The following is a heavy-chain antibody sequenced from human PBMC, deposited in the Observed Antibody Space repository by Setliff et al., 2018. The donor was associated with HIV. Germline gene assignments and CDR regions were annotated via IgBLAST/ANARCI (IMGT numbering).Heavy chain of an antibody. CDR3: AKIQNPQGYYYDSSGYYPHPGSPDY. J-gene: IGHJ4*02. CDR1: GFTFSSYG. D-gene: IGHD3-22*01. Sequence: PGGSLRLSCAASGFTFSSYGMHWVRQAPGKGLEWVAFIRYDGGNKYYADSVKGRFTISRDNSKNTLYLQMNSLRAEDTAVYYCAKIQNPQGYYYDSSGYYPHPGSPDYWGQGTLVTVPS. V-gene: IGHV3-30*02. CDR2: IRYDGGNK.